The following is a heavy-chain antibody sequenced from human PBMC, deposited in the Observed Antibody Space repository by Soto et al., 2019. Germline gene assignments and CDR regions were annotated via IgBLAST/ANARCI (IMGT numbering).Heavy chain of an antibody. Sequence: EVQLVDSGGGLVQPGGSLRLSCAASGFSVSSNYMSWVRQAPGKGLEWVSVIYSGSTTFYADSVKGRFTISRHNSKNTLYLQMNNLRPEDTAVYYCAREAGGSYTDYWGQGTLVTVSS. J-gene: IGHJ4*02. D-gene: IGHD1-26*01. CDR1: GFSVSSNY. V-gene: IGHV3-53*04. CDR3: AREAGGSYTDY. CDR2: IYSGSTT.